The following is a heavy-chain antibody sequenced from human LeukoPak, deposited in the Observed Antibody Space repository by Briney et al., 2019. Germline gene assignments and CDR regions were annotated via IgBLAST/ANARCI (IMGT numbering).Heavy chain of an antibody. Sequence: ASVKVSCKASGYTFTGYYMHWVRQAPGQGLEWMGWINPNSGGTNYAQKFQGRVTMTRDTSISTAYMELSRLRSDDTAVYYCARPYCTNGVCYTFFDYWAQGTLVTVSS. CDR2: INPNSGGT. CDR3: ARPYCTNGVCYTFFDY. J-gene: IGHJ4*02. CDR1: GYTFTGYY. V-gene: IGHV1-2*02. D-gene: IGHD2-8*01.